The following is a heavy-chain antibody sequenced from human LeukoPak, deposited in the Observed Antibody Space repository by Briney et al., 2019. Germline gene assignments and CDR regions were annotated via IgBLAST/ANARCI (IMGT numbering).Heavy chain of an antibody. Sequence: RTGGSLRLSCAASGFTFSNAWMNWVRQAPGKGLEWAGLIKSKSVGETTDYAAPVRGRVTISRNDSKNTLYLQMNSLKTEDKGIDYCSTLWYYYNNTDYWGQGTLVTVSS. CDR2: IKSKSVGETT. CDR3: STLWYYYNNTDY. V-gene: IGHV3-15*01. CDR1: GFTFSNAW. J-gene: IGHJ4*02. D-gene: IGHD3-22*01.